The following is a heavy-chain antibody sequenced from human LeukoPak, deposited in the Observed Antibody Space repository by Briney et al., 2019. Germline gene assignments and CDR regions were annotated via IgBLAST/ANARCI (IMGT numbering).Heavy chain of an antibody. CDR2: ISYSGST. Sequence: SETLSLTCTVSGGSISSSSYYWGWIRQPPGKGLEWIGSISYSGSTYYNPSLKSRVTISVDTSKNQFSLKLSSVTAADTAVYYCARASYSYDINGWVPFDYWGQGTLVTVSS. D-gene: IGHD3-22*01. CDR1: GGSISSSSYY. V-gene: IGHV4-39*01. CDR3: ARASYSYDINGWVPFDY. J-gene: IGHJ4*02.